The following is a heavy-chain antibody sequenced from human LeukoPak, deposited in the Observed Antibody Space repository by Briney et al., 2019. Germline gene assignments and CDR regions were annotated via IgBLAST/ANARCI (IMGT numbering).Heavy chain of an antibody. CDR3: ARVRYGDYFDY. J-gene: IGHJ4*02. D-gene: IGHD4-17*01. V-gene: IGHV3-23*01. Sequence: GGSLRLSCGASGFTFNTYGMSWVRQAPGQGLEWVSGISGSGRRTYYADSVKGRFTISRDNSKNTLYLQMNNLRAEDTAVYYCARVRYGDYFDYWGQGTLVTVSS. CDR1: GFTFNTYG. CDR2: ISGSGRRT.